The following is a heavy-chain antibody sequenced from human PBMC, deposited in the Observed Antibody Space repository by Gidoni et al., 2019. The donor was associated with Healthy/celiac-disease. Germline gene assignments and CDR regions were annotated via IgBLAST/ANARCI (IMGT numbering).Heavy chain of an antibody. CDR3: LLTTVTSDAFDI. D-gene: IGHD4-17*01. CDR2: IKSKTDGGTT. Sequence: EVQLVESGGGLVKPGGSLRLSCAAAGFTLRNAWMSWVRQAPGKGLEWVGRIKSKTDGGTTDYAAPVKGRFTISRDDSKNTLYLQMNSLKTEDTAVYYCLLTTVTSDAFDIWGQGTMVTVSS. CDR1: GFTLRNAW. V-gene: IGHV3-15*01. J-gene: IGHJ3*02.